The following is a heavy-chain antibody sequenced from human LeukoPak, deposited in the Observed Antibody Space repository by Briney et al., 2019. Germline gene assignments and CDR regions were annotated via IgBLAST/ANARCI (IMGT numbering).Heavy chain of an antibody. CDR1: GYTFTGYY. Sequence: ASVKVSCKASGYTFTGYYMHWVRQAPGQGLEWMGWINPNSGATNYAQKFQGRVTMTRDTSISTAYMELSRLTSDDTAVYYCARDMRRGRDYYGSGTLEFWGQGTLVTVSS. V-gene: IGHV1-2*02. J-gene: IGHJ4*02. CDR2: INPNSGAT. CDR3: ARDMRRGRDYYGSGTLEF. D-gene: IGHD3-10*01.